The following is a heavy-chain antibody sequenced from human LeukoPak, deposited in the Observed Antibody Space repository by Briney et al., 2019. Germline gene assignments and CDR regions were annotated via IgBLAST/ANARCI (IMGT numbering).Heavy chain of an antibody. D-gene: IGHD4-17*01. CDR1: GYSFTSYW. V-gene: IGHV5-51*01. CDR2: IYPGDSDT. CDR3: ARRDYVPIFDY. J-gene: IGHJ4*02. Sequence: KNGESLKISCKGSGYSFTSYWIGWVRQMPGKGLEWMGIIYPGDSDTRYSPSFQGQVTISADKTISTAYLQWTSLKASDTAIYYCARRDYVPIFDYWGQGTLVTVSS.